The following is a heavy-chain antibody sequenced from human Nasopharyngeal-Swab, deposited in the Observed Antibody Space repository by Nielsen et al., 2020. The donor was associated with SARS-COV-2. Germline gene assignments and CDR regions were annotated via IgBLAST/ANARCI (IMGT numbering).Heavy chain of an antibody. CDR1: GYTFTSYG. CDR2: ISAYNGNT. CDR3: AREFSPYDSSGYSDY. V-gene: IGHV1-18*01. D-gene: IGHD3-22*01. J-gene: IGHJ4*02. Sequence: ASVKVSCKASGYTFTSYGISWVRQAPGQGLEWVGWISAYNGNTNYAQKLQGRVTMTTDTSTSTAYMELRSLRSDDTAVYYCAREFSPYDSSGYSDYWGQGTLVTVSS.